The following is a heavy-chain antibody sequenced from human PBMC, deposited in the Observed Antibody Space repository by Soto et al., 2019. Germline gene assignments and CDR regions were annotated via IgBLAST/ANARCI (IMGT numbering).Heavy chain of an antibody. D-gene: IGHD3-9*01. CDR2: ISAYNGNT. V-gene: IGHV1-18*01. CDR1: GYTFTSYG. J-gene: IGHJ6*02. Sequence: QVQLVQSGAEVKKPGASVKVSCKASGYTFTSYGISWVRQAPGQGLEWMGWISAYNGNTNYAQKLQGRVTMTTDTSTSTAYMELRSLRSDDTAVYYCARIGELRYFDGLAGGYYYYYGMDVWGQGTTVTVSS. CDR3: ARIGELRYFDGLAGGYYYYYGMDV.